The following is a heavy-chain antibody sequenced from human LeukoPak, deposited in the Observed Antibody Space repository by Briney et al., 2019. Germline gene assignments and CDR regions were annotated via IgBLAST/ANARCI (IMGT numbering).Heavy chain of an antibody. Sequence: GGSLRLSCAASGLTFSSHWMHWVRQAPGKGLVWVSRITNDGSSTTYADSVKGRFTISRDNAKNSVFLQMNSLRAEDTVVYYCARDPNLYSGTYDTYWGQGTLVTVSS. CDR2: ITNDGSST. J-gene: IGHJ4*02. CDR3: ARDPNLYSGTYDTY. D-gene: IGHD1-26*01. CDR1: GLTFSSHW. V-gene: IGHV3-74*01.